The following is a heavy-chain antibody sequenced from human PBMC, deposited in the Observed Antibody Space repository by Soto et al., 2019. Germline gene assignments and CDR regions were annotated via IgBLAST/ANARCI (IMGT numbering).Heavy chain of an antibody. CDR1: GGSISSYY. J-gene: IGHJ5*02. CDR2: IYYSGST. CDR3: ARDGGYSYDNWFDP. Sequence: SETLSLTCTVSGGSISSYYWSWIRQPPGKGLEWIGYIYYSGSTNYNPSLKSRVTISVDTSKNQFSLKLSSVTAADTAVYYCARDGGYSYDNWFDPWGQGTLVTVSS. D-gene: IGHD5-18*01. V-gene: IGHV4-59*01.